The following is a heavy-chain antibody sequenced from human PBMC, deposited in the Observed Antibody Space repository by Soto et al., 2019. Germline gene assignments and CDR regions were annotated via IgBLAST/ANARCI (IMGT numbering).Heavy chain of an antibody. Sequence: GASVKVSCRSSVYTFSSYYMHWLRQAPGQGLEWMGIINPSGGSTNYAQNFQGRVTMTRDTSTSTVYMELSSLRFEDTAVYYCARVGELLQDYWGQGTLVTVSS. CDR1: VYTFSSYY. CDR3: ARVGELLQDY. V-gene: IGHV1-46*01. J-gene: IGHJ4*02. D-gene: IGHD1-26*01. CDR2: INPSGGST.